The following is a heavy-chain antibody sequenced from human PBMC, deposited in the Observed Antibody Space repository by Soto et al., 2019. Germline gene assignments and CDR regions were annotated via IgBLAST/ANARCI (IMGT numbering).Heavy chain of an antibody. D-gene: IGHD1-1*01. CDR3: ARAPDRNDVPYYYYYGMDV. CDR1: GFTFSSYA. J-gene: IGHJ6*02. V-gene: IGHV3-30-3*01. CDR2: ISYDGSNK. Sequence: GGSLRLSCAASGFTFSSYAMHWVRQAPGKGLEWVAVISYDGSNKYYADSVKGRFTISRDNSKNTLYLQMNSLRAEDTAVYYCARAPDRNDVPYYYYYGMDVWGQGTTVTVSS.